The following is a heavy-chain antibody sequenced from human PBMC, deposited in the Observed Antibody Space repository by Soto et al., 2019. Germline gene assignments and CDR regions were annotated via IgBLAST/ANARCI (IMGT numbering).Heavy chain of an antibody. V-gene: IGHV4-39*01. CDR3: ARSKRGPQRYFDWFVDY. CDR1: GGSISSSSYY. CDR2: IYYSGST. Sequence: QLQLQESGPGLVKPSETLSLTCTVSGGSISSSSYYWGWIRQPPGKGLEWIGSIYYSGSTYYNPSLKSRVTISVDTSKNQFSLKLSSVTAADTAVYYCARSKRGPQRYFDWFVDYWGQGTLVTVSS. D-gene: IGHD3-9*01. J-gene: IGHJ4*02.